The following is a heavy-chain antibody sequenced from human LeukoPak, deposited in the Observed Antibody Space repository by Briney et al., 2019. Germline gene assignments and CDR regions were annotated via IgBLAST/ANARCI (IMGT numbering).Heavy chain of an antibody. D-gene: IGHD6-19*01. Sequence: SETLSLTCTVSGGSISSYYWSWIRQPPGKGLEWIGYICYSGSTNYNPSLKSRVTISVDTSKNQFSLKLSSVTAADTAVYYCARSLTAVAGHYFDYWGQGTLVTVSS. V-gene: IGHV4-59*01. J-gene: IGHJ4*02. CDR3: ARSLTAVAGHYFDY. CDR2: ICYSGST. CDR1: GGSISSYY.